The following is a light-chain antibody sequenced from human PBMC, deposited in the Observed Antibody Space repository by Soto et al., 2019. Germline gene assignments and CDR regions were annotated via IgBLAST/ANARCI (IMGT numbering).Light chain of an antibody. V-gene: IGLV4-60*02. CDR2: LEGSGSY. CDR1: SGHSSYI. CDR3: ETWDSNSWV. J-gene: IGLJ3*02. Sequence: QPVLTQSSSASASLGSSVKFTCTLSSGHSSYIIAWHQQQPGKVPRYLMKLEGSGSYNKGSGVPDRFSGSSSGADRYLTISNLQFEDEADYYCETWDSNSWVFGGGTKLTVL.